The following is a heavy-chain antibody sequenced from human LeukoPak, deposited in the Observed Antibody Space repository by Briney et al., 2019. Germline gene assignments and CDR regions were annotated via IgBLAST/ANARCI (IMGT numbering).Heavy chain of an antibody. V-gene: IGHV4-59*11. D-gene: IGHD6-13*01. CDR2: IYYSGST. CDR1: GGSISSHY. J-gene: IGHJ6*03. Sequence: SETLSLTCTVSGGSISSHYWSWIWQPPGKGLEWIGYIYYSGSTNYNPSLKSRVTISVDTSKNQFSLKLSSVTAADTAVYYCARGRRSSWAIGYYYYYYMDVWGKGTTVTVSS. CDR3: ARGRRSSWAIGYYYYYYMDV.